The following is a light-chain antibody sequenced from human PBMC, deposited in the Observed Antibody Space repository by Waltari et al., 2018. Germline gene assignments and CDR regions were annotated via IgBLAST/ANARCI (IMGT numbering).Light chain of an antibody. Sequence: QSALTQPASVSGSPGPSITISCLGSSSDVGAYKYVSWFQQHPGKAPELILYDASTRPSGTSDLFSGSKSGNTASLTISGLQAEDEADYYCSSYTTSRTWVFGGGTKLTVL. J-gene: IGLJ3*02. V-gene: IGLV2-14*03. CDR1: SSDVGAYKY. CDR2: DAS. CDR3: SSYTTSRTWV.